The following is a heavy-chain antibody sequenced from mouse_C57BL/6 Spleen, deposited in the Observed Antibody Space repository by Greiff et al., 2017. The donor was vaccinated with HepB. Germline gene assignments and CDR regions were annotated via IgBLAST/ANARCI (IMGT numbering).Heavy chain of an antibody. CDR3: ASITTVVAPGY. CDR2: IWSGGST. Sequence: VKLEESGPGLVQPSQSLSITCTVSGFSLTSYGVHWVRQSPGKGLEWLGVIWSGGSTDYNAAFISRLSISKDNSKSQVFFKMNSLQADDTAIYYCASITTVVAPGYWGQGTSVTVSS. J-gene: IGHJ4*01. D-gene: IGHD1-1*01. V-gene: IGHV2-2*01. CDR1: GFSLTSYG.